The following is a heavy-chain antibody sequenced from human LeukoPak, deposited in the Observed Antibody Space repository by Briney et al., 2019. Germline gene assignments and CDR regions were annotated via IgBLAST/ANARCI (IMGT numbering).Heavy chain of an antibody. V-gene: IGHV3-23*01. Sequence: PGGSLRLSCAASGLTFSSHWMHWVRQAPGKGLVWVSTVSASGDSTSYADSVKGRFTISRDNSKNALYLQVNSLRADDAALYYCAKSHYYGSGSIDYWGQGTLVTVSS. CDR2: VSASGDST. J-gene: IGHJ4*02. CDR3: AKSHYYGSGSIDY. D-gene: IGHD3-10*01. CDR1: GLTFSSHW.